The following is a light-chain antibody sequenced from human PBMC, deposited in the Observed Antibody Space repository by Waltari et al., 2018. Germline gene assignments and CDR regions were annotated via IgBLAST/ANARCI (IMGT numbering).Light chain of an antibody. V-gene: IGLV1-40*01. J-gene: IGLJ2*01. CDR3: QSYDISLSGHVV. CDR2: GGT. Sequence: QSVLTQPPSVSGAPGQRVTISCTGSSSNIGTGDLVYWYQKLPGTPPTLRNYGGTNRPSGVPYRFSGSKSGPSASLAISGLRAEDEADYYCQSYDISLSGHVVFGGGTKLTVL. CDR1: SSNIGTGDL.